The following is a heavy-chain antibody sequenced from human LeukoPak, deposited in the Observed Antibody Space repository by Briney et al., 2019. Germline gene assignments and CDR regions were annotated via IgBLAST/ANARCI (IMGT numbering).Heavy chain of an antibody. CDR2: MWDDGSNK. J-gene: IGHJ4*02. Sequence: GGSLRLSCAASGFTFSSYGMHWVRQAPGKGLEWVAIMWDDGSNKYYADSVKGRFTISRDNSKNTLFLQMNNLRAEDTAVYYCARDHCSSTSCYVWSYWGQGNLVTVSS. CDR1: GFTFSSYG. CDR3: ARDHCSSTSCYVWSY. D-gene: IGHD2-2*01. V-gene: IGHV3-33*01.